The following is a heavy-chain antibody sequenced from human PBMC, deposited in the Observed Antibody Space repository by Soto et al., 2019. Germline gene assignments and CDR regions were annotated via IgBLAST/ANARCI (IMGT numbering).Heavy chain of an antibody. J-gene: IGHJ6*02. CDR2: IIGSGGTP. Sequence: EVQLLESGGGLVQPGGSLRLSCAASGFTFDIYAMSWVRQAPGKGLEWVSTIIGSGGTPYYADAVKGRFTISRDNSKNTLYAQMNSLRADDTAEYYCAKHSGYDHYYDMDVWGQGTTVTVSS. V-gene: IGHV3-23*01. D-gene: IGHD5-12*01. CDR1: GFTFDIYA. CDR3: AKHSGYDHYYDMDV.